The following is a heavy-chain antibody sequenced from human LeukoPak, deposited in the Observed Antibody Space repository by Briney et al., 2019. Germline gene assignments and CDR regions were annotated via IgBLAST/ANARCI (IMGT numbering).Heavy chain of an antibody. CDR3: ARRPINCIITNCYVDY. V-gene: IGHV1-2*02. CDR1: VYTFTNFY. Sequence: ASVKVSCKASVYTFTNFYIHWVRQAPGQGLEWMGWMNPNSGDTSYAREFQDRVTMTRDTSLSTAYMELSRLRSDDTAVYFCARRPINCIITNCYVDYWGQGTLVTISS. D-gene: IGHD2-2*01. J-gene: IGHJ4*02. CDR2: MNPNSGDT.